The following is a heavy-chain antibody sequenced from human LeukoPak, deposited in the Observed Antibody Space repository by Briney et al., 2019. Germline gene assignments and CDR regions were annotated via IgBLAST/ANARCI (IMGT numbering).Heavy chain of an antibody. J-gene: IGHJ3*02. D-gene: IGHD3-10*01. V-gene: IGHV4-31*03. CDR1: GGSIRSGGYY. CDR2: IYYSGST. Sequence: SETLSLTCTVSGGSIRSGGYYWIWIRQHPGKGLEWIGYIYYSGSTYYNPSLRSRVTISVDTSKNQFSLKLSSVTAADTAVYYCARVRGVNAFDIWGQGTMVTVSS. CDR3: ARVRGVNAFDI.